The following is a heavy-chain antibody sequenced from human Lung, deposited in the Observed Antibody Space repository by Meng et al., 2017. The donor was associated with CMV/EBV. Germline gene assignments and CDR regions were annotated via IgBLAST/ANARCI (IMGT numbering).Heavy chain of an antibody. CDR2: IPHRGSS. Sequence: QVQLRESGPALVKPAETLSLTFAVSGDSITNHNWWAWVRQPPGKGLEWIGEIPHRGSSAYNPSLKSRVSMSIDKSKNQFSLKLTSVTAADTAVYHCLRRSGGSVWGQGTLVTVSS. V-gene: IGHV4-4*02. J-gene: IGHJ1*01. CDR3: LRRSGGSV. D-gene: IGHD3-10*01. CDR1: GDSITNHNW.